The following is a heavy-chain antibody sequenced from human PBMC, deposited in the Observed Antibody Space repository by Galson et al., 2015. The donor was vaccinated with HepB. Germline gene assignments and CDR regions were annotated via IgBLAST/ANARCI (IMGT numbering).Heavy chain of an antibody. J-gene: IGHJ4*01. CDR2: ISSGGSYI. V-gene: IGHV3-21*01. CDR1: GFTFTGYA. D-gene: IGHD3-22*01. Sequence: SLRLSCAASGFTFTGYAMNWVRQPPGRGLEWISSISSGGSYIYYADSVKGRFTISRDNARNSLFLQLNSLRAEDTAVYYCTRGFPYYNNELNDYWGHGTLVTVSS. CDR3: TRGFPYYNNELNDY.